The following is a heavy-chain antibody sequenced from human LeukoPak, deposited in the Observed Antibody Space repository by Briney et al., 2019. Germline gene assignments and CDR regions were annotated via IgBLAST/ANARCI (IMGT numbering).Heavy chain of an antibody. Sequence: GGSLRLSCSAYVFTFSSYSMNWVRQAPGKGLEWVSSISGSTNYIYYADSVKGRFTISRDNAKNSLYLQMNSLRAEDTAVYHCARDRRGHYDILTGYYVDYWGQGTLVTASS. V-gene: IGHV3-21*01. CDR2: ISGSTNYI. CDR1: VFTFSSYS. D-gene: IGHD3-9*01. J-gene: IGHJ4*02. CDR3: ARDRRGHYDILTGYYVDY.